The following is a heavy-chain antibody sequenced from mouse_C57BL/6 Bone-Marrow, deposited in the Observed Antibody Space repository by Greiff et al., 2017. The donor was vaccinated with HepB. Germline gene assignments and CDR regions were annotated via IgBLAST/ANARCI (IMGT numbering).Heavy chain of an antibody. D-gene: IGHD2-4*01. CDR3: ARSGYDYDRCYFDY. Sequence: QVQLQQPGAELVRPGSSVKLSCKASGYTFTSYWVDWVKQRPGQGLEWIGNIYPSDSETHYNQKFKDKATLTVDKSSSTAYMQLSSLTSEDSAVYYCARSGYDYDRCYFDYWGQGTTLTVSS. CDR2: IYPSDSET. CDR1: GYTFTSYW. V-gene: IGHV1-61*01. J-gene: IGHJ2*01.